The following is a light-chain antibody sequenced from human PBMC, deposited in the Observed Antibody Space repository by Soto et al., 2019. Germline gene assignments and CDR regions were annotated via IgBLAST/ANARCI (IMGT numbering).Light chain of an antibody. V-gene: IGLV2-14*01. CDR1: SSDVGGYNY. J-gene: IGLJ3*02. CDR2: EVS. CDR3: SSYTSSSTWV. Sequence: QSALTQPASVSGSPGQSITISCTGTSSDVGGYNYVSWYQQHPGKAPKLMIYEVSNRPSGVSNRFSGSKSGNTASLTISGRQAEDEADYYCSSYTSSSTWVFGGGPKLTFL.